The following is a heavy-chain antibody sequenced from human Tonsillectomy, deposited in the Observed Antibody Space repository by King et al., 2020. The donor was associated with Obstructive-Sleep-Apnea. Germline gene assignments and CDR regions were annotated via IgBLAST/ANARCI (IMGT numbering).Heavy chain of an antibody. V-gene: IGHV3-9*01. CDR1: GFTFDDYV. Sequence: EVQLVESGGGLVQPGRSLRLSCAASGFTFDDYVMHWVRQPPGKGLEWVSGITWNSGSIDYADSVKGRFTISRDNAKNSLYLQMNSLRPEDTALYYCVKGLSGRWLGGCCSGTNCCLGHWGQGTLVTVSS. D-gene: IGHD2-2*01. J-gene: IGHJ5*02. CDR2: ITWNSGSI. CDR3: VKGLSGRWLGGCCSGTNCCLGH.